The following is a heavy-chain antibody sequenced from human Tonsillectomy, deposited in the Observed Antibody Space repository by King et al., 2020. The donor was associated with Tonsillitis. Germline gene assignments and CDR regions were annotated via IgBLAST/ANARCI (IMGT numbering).Heavy chain of an antibody. CDR1: GFTFSSYD. CDR3: ARSDFWRGYYGRINWYFDL. J-gene: IGHJ2*01. D-gene: IGHD3-3*01. V-gene: IGHV3-13*01. CDR2: IGTAGDT. Sequence: VQLVESGGGLVQPGGSLRLSCAASGFTFSSYDMHWVRQATGKGLEWVSAIGTAGDTYYPGSVKGRFTISRENAKNSLYLQMNSLRAGDTAVYYCARSDFWRGYYGRINWYFDLWGRGTLVTVSS.